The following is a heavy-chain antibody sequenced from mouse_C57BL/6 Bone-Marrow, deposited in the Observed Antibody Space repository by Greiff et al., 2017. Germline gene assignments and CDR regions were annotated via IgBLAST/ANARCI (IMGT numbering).Heavy chain of an antibody. CDR1: GYTFTSYW. V-gene: IGHV1-69*01. D-gene: IGHD2-9*01. J-gene: IGHJ3*01. CDR3: ARSSLLWLRRGFAY. Sequence: QVQLQQPGAELVMPGASVKLSCKASGYTFTSYWMHWVKQRPGQGLEWIGEIDPSDSYTNYNQKFKDKSTLTVDKSSSTAYMQLSSLTSEDSAVYYCARSSLLWLRRGFAYWGQGTLVTVSA. CDR2: IDPSDSYT.